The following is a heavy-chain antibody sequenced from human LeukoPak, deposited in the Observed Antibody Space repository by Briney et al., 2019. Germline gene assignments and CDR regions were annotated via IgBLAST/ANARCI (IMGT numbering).Heavy chain of an antibody. D-gene: IGHD3-22*01. CDR1: GFTFRSYW. V-gene: IGHV3-7*01. J-gene: IGHJ4*02. CDR2: IKHDGSEK. Sequence: PGGSLRLSCAASGFTFRSYWMSWVRQAPGKGLEWVANIKHDGSEKYDVDSVKGRFTISRDNAKNSLYLQMNSLRAEDTAVYYCARAYYDRSGYYYVYFDYWGQGTLVTVSS. CDR3: ARAYYDRSGYYYVYFDY.